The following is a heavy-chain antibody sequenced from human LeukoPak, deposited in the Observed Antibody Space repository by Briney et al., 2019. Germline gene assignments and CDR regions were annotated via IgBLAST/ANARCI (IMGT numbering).Heavy chain of an antibody. CDR2: ISHDGTT. D-gene: IGHD2/OR15-2a*01. CDR3: ARENRPFCPLAY. Sequence: SETLSLTCGVSGGPIDITNYWSWGRQAPGKGLEWIGEISHDGTTNYNPSLRSRVAMSWDRANNQFSLPLTSVTAADTAVYYCARENRPFCPLAYWGQGGLVTVSS. CDR1: GGPIDITNY. J-gene: IGHJ4*02. V-gene: IGHV4-4*02.